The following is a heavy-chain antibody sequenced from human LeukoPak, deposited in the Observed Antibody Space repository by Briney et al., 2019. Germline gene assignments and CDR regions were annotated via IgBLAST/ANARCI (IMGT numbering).Heavy chain of an antibody. V-gene: IGHV3-21*01. D-gene: IGHD6-19*01. J-gene: IGHJ2*01. Sequence: GGSLRLSCAASGFTFSSYSMNWVRQAPGKGLEWVSSISSSSDYRYYADSVKGRFTISRDNAKNSLCLQMNSLRAEDTAVYYCAVAGLSYWYFDLWGRGTLVTVSS. CDR2: ISSSSDYR. CDR1: GFTFSSYS. CDR3: AVAGLSYWYFDL.